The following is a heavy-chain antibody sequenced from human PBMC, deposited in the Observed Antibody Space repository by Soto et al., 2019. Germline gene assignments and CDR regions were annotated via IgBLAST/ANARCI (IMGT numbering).Heavy chain of an antibody. Sequence: QVQLQESGPGLVKPSQTLSLTYTVSGGSISSGGYYWSWIRQHPGKGLEWIGYIYYSGSTYYNPSLKSRVTISVDTSKNQFSLKLSSVTAADTAVYYCARGYGGRYYYYGMDVWGQGTTVTVSS. J-gene: IGHJ6*02. D-gene: IGHD2-15*01. CDR2: IYYSGST. CDR3: ARGYGGRYYYYGMDV. CDR1: GGSISSGGYY. V-gene: IGHV4-31*03.